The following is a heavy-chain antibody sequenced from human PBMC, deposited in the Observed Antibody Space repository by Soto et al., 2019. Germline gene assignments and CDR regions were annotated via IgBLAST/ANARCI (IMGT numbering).Heavy chain of an antibody. CDR1: GYTFISYG. Sequence: ASVKVSCKASGYTFISYGISWVRQAPGQGLEWMGWISAYNGNTNYAQKFQGRVTITRDTSANTANMELSTLRSEDTAIYYCAIYWSCIGGICYHAEGNYCYGPWGQGTLVTVSS. J-gene: IGHJ5*02. CDR3: AIYWSCIGGICYHAEGNYCYGP. CDR2: ISAYNGNT. D-gene: IGHD2-15*01. V-gene: IGHV1-18*01.